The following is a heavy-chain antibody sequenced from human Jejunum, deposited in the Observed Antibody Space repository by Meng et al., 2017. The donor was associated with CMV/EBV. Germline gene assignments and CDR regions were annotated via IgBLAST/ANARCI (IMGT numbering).Heavy chain of an antibody. CDR3: ARDLMTTITTGWFDP. V-gene: IGHV4-61*01. CDR1: GSVKSDSYY. CDR2: IHYGGST. J-gene: IGHJ5*02. D-gene: IGHD4-11*01. Sequence: GSVKSDSYYWSWIRQPQGKALEWIGYIHYGGSTNYNPSLKSRVTISVDTSKNRFSLRLTSVTAADTAVYYCARDLMTTITTGWFDPWGQGTLVTVSS.